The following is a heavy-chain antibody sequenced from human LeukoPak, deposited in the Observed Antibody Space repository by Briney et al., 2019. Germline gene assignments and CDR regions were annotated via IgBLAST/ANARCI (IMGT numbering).Heavy chain of an antibody. D-gene: IGHD6-25*01. Sequence: GGSLRLSCAASGFTFTSYWMSWVRQAPGKGLEWVANIKQDGSEKYYVDSAKGRFTISRDNAKNSLCLQMNSLRAEDTAVYYCARDGGRYSSAVGDYWGQGALVTVSS. CDR1: GFTFTSYW. CDR3: ARDGGRYSSAVGDY. V-gene: IGHV3-7*01. J-gene: IGHJ4*02. CDR2: IKQDGSEK.